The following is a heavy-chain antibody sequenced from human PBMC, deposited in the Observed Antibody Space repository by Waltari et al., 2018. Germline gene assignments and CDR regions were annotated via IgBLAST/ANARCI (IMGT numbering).Heavy chain of an antibody. D-gene: IGHD4-17*01. V-gene: IGHV5-51*03. Sequence: EVQLVQSGAEVKKPGESLTISCKGSGYSFTSYWIGWVRQRPGKGLEWMGIIYPGDSDTRYSPSFQGQVTISADKSISTAYLQWSSLKASDTAMYYCAVRKKGLYGDYPLPYAFDIWGQGTMVTVSS. CDR1: GYSFTSYW. J-gene: IGHJ3*02. CDR3: AVRKKGLYGDYPLPYAFDI. CDR2: IYPGDSDT.